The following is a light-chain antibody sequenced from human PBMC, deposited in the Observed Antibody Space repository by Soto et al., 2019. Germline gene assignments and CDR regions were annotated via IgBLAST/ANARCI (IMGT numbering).Light chain of an antibody. V-gene: IGKV3-20*01. J-gene: IGKJ1*01. CDR3: QQYGSSLTWT. CDR1: ESVNSNY. Sequence: EIVLTQSPGTLSLSPGERATLSCRASESVNSNYLGWYQQKPGQAPRLLIYGASSRATGIPDRFSGSGSGTDFTLTISRLEPEDFAVYYCQQYGSSLTWTFGQGTKVDIK. CDR2: GAS.